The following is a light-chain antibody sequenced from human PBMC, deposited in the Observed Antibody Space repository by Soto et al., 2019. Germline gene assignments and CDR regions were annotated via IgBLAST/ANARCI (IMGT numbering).Light chain of an antibody. CDR1: QSVSDN. J-gene: IGKJ2*01. CDR3: QQSNNWTYT. V-gene: IGKV3-15*01. Sequence: EIVMTQSPATLSVSPGERVTLSCRASQSVSDNLAWYQQKPGQAPRLLIYGASTRATTIPARFSGSGSGTKFTLTISSLQSEDFAVYYCQQSNNWTYTFGQGNKLDIK. CDR2: GAS.